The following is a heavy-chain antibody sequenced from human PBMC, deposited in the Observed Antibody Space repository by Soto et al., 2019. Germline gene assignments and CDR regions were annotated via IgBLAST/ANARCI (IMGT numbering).Heavy chain of an antibody. CDR1: GFTFDDYA. CDR3: TTGHETAVTTPGGSPGFYYFDY. D-gene: IGHD4-17*01. CDR2: ISWNSGSI. J-gene: IGHJ4*02. Sequence: EVQLVESGGGLVQPGRSLRLSCAASGFTFDDYAMHWVRQAPGKGLEWVSGISWNSGSIGYADSVKGRFTISRDNTKNSLYLPMYSLGAADTALSYCTTGHETAVTTPGGSPGFYYFDYCGQRTLVTVSS. V-gene: IGHV3-9*01.